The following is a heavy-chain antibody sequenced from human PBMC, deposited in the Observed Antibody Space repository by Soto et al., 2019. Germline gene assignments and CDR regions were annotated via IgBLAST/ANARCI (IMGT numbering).Heavy chain of an antibody. CDR1: GFSLSNPRMG. D-gene: IGHD3-3*01. J-gene: IGHJ6*02. Sequence: SGPTLVNPTETLTLTCTVSGFSLSNPRMGVSWIRQPLGKALEWLAHIFSNDEKSYSTSLKSRLTISKDTSKSQVVLTMTNMDPVETATYYCARILIPDKVYDLWSGYYLAHIGNYYYDMDVWHQAPTITVSS. V-gene: IGHV2-26*01. CDR3: ARILIPDKVYDLWSGYYLAHIGNYYYDMDV. CDR2: IFSNDEK.